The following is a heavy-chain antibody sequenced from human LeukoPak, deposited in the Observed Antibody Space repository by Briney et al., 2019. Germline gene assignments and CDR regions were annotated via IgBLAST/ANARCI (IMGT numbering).Heavy chain of an antibody. J-gene: IGHJ4*02. CDR2: INPTSGST. CDR3: ARGYNYGDY. Sequence: ASVKVSCKASGYSFTSYYTHWVRQAPGQGLEWMGIINPTSGSTSYAQKFQGRVTMTRDTSTSTVYMGLSSLRSEDTAVYYCARGYNYGDYWGQGTLVTVSS. CDR1: GYSFTSYY. D-gene: IGHD5-18*01. V-gene: IGHV1-46*01.